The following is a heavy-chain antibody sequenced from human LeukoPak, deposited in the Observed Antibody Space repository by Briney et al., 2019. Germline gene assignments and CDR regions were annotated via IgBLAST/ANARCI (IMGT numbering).Heavy chain of an antibody. CDR1: GGSISSYY. Sequence: PSETLSLTCTVSGGSISSYYWSWIRQPPGKGLEWIGYIYYSGSTNYNPSLKSRVTISVDTSKNQFSLKLSSVTAADTAVYYCAGARYYGSGSYYQRDYYGMDVWGQGTTVTVSS. CDR3: AGARYYGSGSYYQRDYYGMDV. CDR2: IYYSGST. V-gene: IGHV4-59*01. D-gene: IGHD3-10*01. J-gene: IGHJ6*02.